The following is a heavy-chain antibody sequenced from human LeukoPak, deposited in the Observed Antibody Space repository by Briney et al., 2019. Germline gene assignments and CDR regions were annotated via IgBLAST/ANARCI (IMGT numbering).Heavy chain of an antibody. Sequence: GRSLRLSCAASGFTFSSYGMHWVRQAPGKGLEWVAVISYDGSNKYYADSVKGRFTISRDNSKNTLYLQMNSLRAEDTAVYYCAKESYYGSGSYWGQGTLVTVSS. CDR1: GFTFSSYG. CDR3: AKESYYGSGSY. V-gene: IGHV3-30*18. J-gene: IGHJ4*02. D-gene: IGHD3-10*01. CDR2: ISYDGSNK.